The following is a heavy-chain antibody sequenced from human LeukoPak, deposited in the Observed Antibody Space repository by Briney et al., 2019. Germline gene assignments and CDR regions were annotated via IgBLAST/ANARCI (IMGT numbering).Heavy chain of an antibody. V-gene: IGHV4-39*07. D-gene: IGHD6-19*01. CDR3: AREGGIAVAGFFDY. Sequence: SETLSLTCTVSGGSIGRSDYYWGWIRQPPGKGLEWIGSIYYSGNTYYNPSLKSRVTISVDTSKNQFSLKLSSVTAADTAVYYCAREGGIAVAGFFDYWGQGTLVTVSS. CDR2: IYYSGNT. CDR1: GGSIGRSDYY. J-gene: IGHJ4*02.